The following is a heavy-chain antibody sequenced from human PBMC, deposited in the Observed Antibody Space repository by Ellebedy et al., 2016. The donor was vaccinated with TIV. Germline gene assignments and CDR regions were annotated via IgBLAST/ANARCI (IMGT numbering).Heavy chain of an antibody. J-gene: IGHJ4*02. D-gene: IGHD3-10*01. Sequence: AASVKVSCKASDYTFTSYGISWVRQAPGQGLEWMGWISAYNGNTNYAQKLQGRGTMTTDTSTSTAYMELRSLRSDDTAVYYCARHISMVGAVGDYWGQGTLVTVSS. V-gene: IGHV1-18*01. CDR1: DYTFTSYG. CDR3: ARHISMVGAVGDY. CDR2: ISAYNGNT.